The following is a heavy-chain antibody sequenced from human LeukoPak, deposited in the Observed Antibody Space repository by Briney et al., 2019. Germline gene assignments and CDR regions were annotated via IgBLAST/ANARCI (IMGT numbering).Heavy chain of an antibody. CDR3: AKGTKRGYCSSTSCYEGYYYYGMDV. V-gene: IGHV3-30*18. J-gene: IGHJ6*02. CDR2: VSYDGSNK. Sequence: GGSLRLSCAASGFTFSSYGMHWVRQGPGKGLERVSVVSYDGSNKYYADSVKGRFTISRDNSKNTLYLPMNSLRAEDTAVYYCAKGTKRGYCSSTSCYEGYYYYGMDVWGQGTTVTVSS. CDR1: GFTFSSYG. D-gene: IGHD2-2*01.